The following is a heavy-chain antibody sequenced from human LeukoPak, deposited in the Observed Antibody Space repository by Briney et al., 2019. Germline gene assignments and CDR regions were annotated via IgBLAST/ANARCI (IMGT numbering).Heavy chain of an antibody. J-gene: IGHJ4*02. CDR1: GYSFTSYW. Sequence: GESLKISCKGFGYSFTSYWIGWVRQMPGKGLEWMGIIYPGDSDTRYSPSFQGQVTISADKSISTAYLQWSSLKASDTAMYYCARRSIYYYDSSGYPLFDYWGQGTLVTVSS. D-gene: IGHD3-22*01. CDR2: IYPGDSDT. CDR3: ARRSIYYYDSSGYPLFDY. V-gene: IGHV5-51*01.